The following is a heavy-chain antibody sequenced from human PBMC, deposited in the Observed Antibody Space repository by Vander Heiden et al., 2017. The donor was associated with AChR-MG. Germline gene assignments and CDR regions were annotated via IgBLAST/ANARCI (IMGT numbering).Heavy chain of an antibody. D-gene: IGHD3-10*01. Sequence: QVQLQASGLGLVKPSETLSPPCTVSGGSISSYYGHWIRQPPRKRLEVIGYIYYSGSTNYNPSLKSRVTISVDTSKNQVSLKLSSVTAADTAVDYCARVSGSHRSLEREDYWGQGTLVTVSS. CDR1: GGSISSYY. CDR2: IYYSGST. J-gene: IGHJ4*02. CDR3: ARVSGSHRSLEREDY. V-gene: IGHV4-59*01.